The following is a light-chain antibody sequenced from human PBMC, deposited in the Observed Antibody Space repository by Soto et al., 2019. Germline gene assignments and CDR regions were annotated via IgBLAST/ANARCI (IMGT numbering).Light chain of an antibody. CDR1: SSNIGTDT. V-gene: IGLV1-44*01. Sequence: QSVLTQPPSASGTPGQRVTISCYGSSSNIGTDTVNWYQQLPGTAPNLLIYSNNQRPSGVPDRFSGSKSGTSASLAISGLQSEDEADYYCAAWDDSLNGVYVFGTGTKLTVL. J-gene: IGLJ1*01. CDR3: AAWDDSLNGVYV. CDR2: SNN.